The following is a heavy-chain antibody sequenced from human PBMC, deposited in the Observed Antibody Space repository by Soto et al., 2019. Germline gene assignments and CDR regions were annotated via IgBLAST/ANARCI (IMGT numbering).Heavy chain of an antibody. J-gene: IGHJ6*02. CDR3: AAQRYCSGGSCYSGYYYGMDV. CDR2: IYYSGST. V-gene: IGHV4-59*01. D-gene: IGHD2-15*01. CDR1: GGSISSYF. Sequence: SETLSLTCTVSGGSISSYFWSWIRQPPGKGLEWIGYIYYSGSTNYNPSLKSRVTISVDTSKNQFSLKLNSVTAADTAVYYCAAQRYCSGGSCYSGYYYGMDVWGQGTTVTVSS.